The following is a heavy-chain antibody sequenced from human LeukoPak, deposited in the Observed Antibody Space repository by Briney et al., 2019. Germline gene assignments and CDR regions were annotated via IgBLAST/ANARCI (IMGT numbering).Heavy chain of an antibody. CDR2: INPDGRDT. V-gene: IGHV3-7*01. CDR1: GFTFSDYY. CDR3: TSWGDTTAEYFQH. Sequence: GGSLRLSCAASGFTFSDYYMSWIRQGPGKGLEWVAHINPDGRDTYYVDSVKGRFTISRDNAQNSMYLQMNSLRVEDTAVYYCTSWGDTTAEYFQHWGQGTLVTVSS. D-gene: IGHD2-21*02. J-gene: IGHJ1*01.